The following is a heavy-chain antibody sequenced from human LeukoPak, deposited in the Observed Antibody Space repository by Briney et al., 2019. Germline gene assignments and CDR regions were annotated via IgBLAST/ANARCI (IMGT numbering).Heavy chain of an antibody. CDR1: GFTFSSYD. CDR2: IGTAGDT. J-gene: IGHJ4*02. V-gene: IGHV3-13*01. D-gene: IGHD6-19*01. CDR3: ARAGYSSGWQPLDY. Sequence: GGSLRLSCAASGFTFSSYDMHWVRQATGKGLEWVSAIGTAGDTYYPGSVKGRFTISRENAKNYLYLQMNSLRAEDTAVYYCARAGYSSGWQPLDYWGQGTLVTVAS.